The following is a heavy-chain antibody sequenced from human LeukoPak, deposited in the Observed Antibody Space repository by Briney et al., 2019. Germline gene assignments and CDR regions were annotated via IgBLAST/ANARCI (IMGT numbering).Heavy chain of an antibody. CDR1: GYSFTSYW. CDR2: IYPGDSDI. V-gene: IGHV5-51*01. Sequence: GESLKISCKGSGYSFTSYWLAWVRQMPGKGLEWMGIIYPGDSDIKYSPSFQGQVTISTDRSISTAYLQWSSLKASDTATYYCARHPSKAALLDSWGQGTLVTVSP. J-gene: IGHJ4*02. D-gene: IGHD6-6*01. CDR3: ARHPSKAALLDS.